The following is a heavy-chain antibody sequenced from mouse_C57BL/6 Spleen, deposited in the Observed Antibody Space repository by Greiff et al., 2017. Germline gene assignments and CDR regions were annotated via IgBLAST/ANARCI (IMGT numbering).Heavy chain of an antibody. CDR2: INPSTGGT. CDR1: GYSFTGYY. V-gene: IGHV1-42*01. D-gene: IGHD1-1*01. J-gene: IGHJ2*01. CDR3: ARLITTVVADY. Sequence: VQLQQSGPELVKPGASVKISCKASGYSFTGYYMNWVKQSPEKSLEWIGEINPSTGGTTYNQKFKAKATLTVDKSSSTAYMQLKSLTSEDSAVYYCARLITTVVADYWGQGTTRTVSS.